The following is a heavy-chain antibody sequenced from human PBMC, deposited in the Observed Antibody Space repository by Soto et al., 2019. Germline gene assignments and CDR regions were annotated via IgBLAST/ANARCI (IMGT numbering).Heavy chain of an antibody. D-gene: IGHD3-16*01. CDR3: AKDMGDYYYYGMDV. J-gene: IGHJ6*02. CDR2: ISWNSGSI. CDR1: GFTFDDYA. V-gene: IGHV3-9*01. Sequence: GGSLRLSCAASGFTFDDYAMHWVRQAPGKGLEWVSGISWNSGSIGYADSVKGRFTISRDNAKNSLYLQMNSLRAEDTALYYCAKDMGDYYYYGMDVWGQGTTVTVS.